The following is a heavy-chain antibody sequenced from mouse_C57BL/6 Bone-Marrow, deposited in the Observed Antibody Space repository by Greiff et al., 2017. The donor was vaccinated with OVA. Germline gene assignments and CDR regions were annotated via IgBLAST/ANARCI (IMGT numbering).Heavy chain of an antibody. CDR2: IFPGSGST. J-gene: IGHJ2*01. Sequence: QVHVKQSGPELVRPGASVKISCKAPGYTFTSHWMQWVRQRPGQGLEWIGEIFPGSGSTYYNEKFKGKATLTVDTSSSTAYMQLSSLTSEDSAVYFCARDDYDGYYFDYWGQGTTLTVSS. CDR1: GYTFTSHW. V-gene: IGHV1-56*01. D-gene: IGHD2-4*01. CDR3: ARDDYDGYYFDY.